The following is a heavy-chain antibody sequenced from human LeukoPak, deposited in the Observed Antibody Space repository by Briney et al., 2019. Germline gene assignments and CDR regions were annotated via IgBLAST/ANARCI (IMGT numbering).Heavy chain of an antibody. V-gene: IGHV3-30*18. J-gene: IGHJ3*02. CDR2: ISYDGSNK. Sequence: GGSLRLSCAASGFTFSSSDMHWVRQAPGKGLEWVAVISYDGSNKYYADSVKGRFTISRDNSKNTLYLQMNSLRAEDTAVYYCAKQDGDYDLLDAFDIWGQGTMVTVSS. D-gene: IGHD4-17*01. CDR3: AKQDGDYDLLDAFDI. CDR1: GFTFSSSD.